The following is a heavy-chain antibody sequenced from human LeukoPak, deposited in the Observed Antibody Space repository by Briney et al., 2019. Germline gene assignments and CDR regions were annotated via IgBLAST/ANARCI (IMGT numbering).Heavy chain of an antibody. CDR3: ARDNGNHGSFEY. CDR2: IKQDGSEK. V-gene: IGHV3-7*01. Sequence: PGGSLRLSCAASGFILSSYWMSWVRQAPGKGLEWVANIKQDGSEKYYVDSVKGRFTISRDNAKNSLYLQMNSLRAEDTGVYYCARDNGNHGSFEYWGQGTLVTVSS. CDR1: GFILSSYW. D-gene: IGHD1-1*01. J-gene: IGHJ4*02.